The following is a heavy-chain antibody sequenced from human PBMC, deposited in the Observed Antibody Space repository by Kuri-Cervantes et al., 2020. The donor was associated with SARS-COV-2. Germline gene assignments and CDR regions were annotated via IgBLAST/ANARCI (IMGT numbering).Heavy chain of an antibody. D-gene: IGHD1-20*01. Sequence: ESLKISCTVSGGSVSSGSYYWSWIRQPPGKGLEWIGNIYYSGSTNYNPSLKSRVTISVDTSKNQFSLKLSSVTAADTAMYYCARCQLTGTYYFDYWGQGTLVTVSS. J-gene: IGHJ4*02. V-gene: IGHV4-61*01. CDR1: GGSVSSGSYY. CDR2: IYYSGST. CDR3: ARCQLTGTYYFDY.